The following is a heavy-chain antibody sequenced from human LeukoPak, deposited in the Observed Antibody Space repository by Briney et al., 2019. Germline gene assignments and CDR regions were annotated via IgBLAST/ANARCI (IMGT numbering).Heavy chain of an antibody. CDR2: ISNNGGTT. CDR1: GFTFSSYA. V-gene: IGHV3-23*01. D-gene: IGHD6-13*01. CDR3: ATLPGSSWYYFDY. Sequence: GGSLRLSCAASGFTFSSYAMSWVRQAPGKGLEWVSTISNNGGTTYYADSVKGRFTISRDNSKNTLYLQMNSLRAEDTAVYYCATLPGSSWYYFDYWGQGTLVTVSS. J-gene: IGHJ4*02.